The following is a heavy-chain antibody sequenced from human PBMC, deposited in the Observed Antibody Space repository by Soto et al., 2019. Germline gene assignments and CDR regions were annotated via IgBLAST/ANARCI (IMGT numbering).Heavy chain of an antibody. CDR3: GRGRSGQIVVFY. CDR2: IGPESGAT. J-gene: IGHJ4*02. CDR1: GYTFTGHY. D-gene: IGHD5-12*01. V-gene: IGHV1-2*02. Sequence: GASVKVSCKASGYTFTGHYIHWVRQAPEQGPEWMGEIGPESGATRYAQKFQGRVTMTMDMSITTVYMELSNLSPDDTAVYYCGRGRSGQIVVFYWGQGTPVTVPS.